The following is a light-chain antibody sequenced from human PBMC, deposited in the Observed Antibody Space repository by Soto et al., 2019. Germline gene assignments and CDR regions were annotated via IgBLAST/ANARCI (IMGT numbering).Light chain of an antibody. CDR3: QHYNSYSGA. CDR1: QTISSW. V-gene: IGKV1-5*03. J-gene: IGKJ1*01. CDR2: KAS. Sequence: DIQMTQSPSTLSGSVGGRFTITCRAIQTISSWLAWYQQKPGKAPKLLIYKASTLKSGVPSRFRGSGSGTEFTLTISSLQPDDFATYYCQHYNSYSGAFGQGTKVDIK.